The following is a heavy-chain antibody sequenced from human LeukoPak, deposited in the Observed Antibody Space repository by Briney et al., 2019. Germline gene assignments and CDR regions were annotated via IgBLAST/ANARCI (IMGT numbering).Heavy chain of an antibody. CDR1: AYSFTGYF. Sequence: VASVKVSCKTSAYSFTGYFFHWIRQAPGQGLEWMGWINANSSDTNYAQQFQGRLTMTRDRSISTVYMELSRLRTDDTAVYYCARDFRWGVDSWGQGTLVTVSS. CDR3: ARDFRWGVDS. D-gene: IGHD3-10*01. CDR2: INANSSDT. J-gene: IGHJ4*02. V-gene: IGHV1-2*02.